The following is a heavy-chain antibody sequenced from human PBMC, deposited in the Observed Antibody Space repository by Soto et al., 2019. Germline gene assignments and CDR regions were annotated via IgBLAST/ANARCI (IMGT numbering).Heavy chain of an antibody. CDR1: GFTFSDYY. D-gene: IGHD6-13*01. V-gene: IGHV3-11*05. J-gene: IGHJ4*02. Sequence: GGSLRLSCAASGFTFSDYYMSWIRQAPGKGLEWVSYISSSSSYTNYADSVKGRFTISRDNAKNSLYLQMNSLRAEDTAVYYCARGAIAAAGTSTYWGQGTLVTVSS. CDR3: ARGAIAAAGTSTY. CDR2: ISSSSSYT.